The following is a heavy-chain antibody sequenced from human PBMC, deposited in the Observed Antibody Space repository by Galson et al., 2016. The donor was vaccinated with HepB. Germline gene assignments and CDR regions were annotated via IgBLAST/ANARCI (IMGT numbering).Heavy chain of an antibody. D-gene: IGHD2-2*01. J-gene: IGHJ4*02. CDR3: AGERGASTWYYFDY. CDR1: GFSFSSYG. Sequence: SLRLSCAASGFSFSSYGMHWVRQAPGKGLEWVAVIWFDGSNKYYEDSVRGRFTISRDNSKNTLFLQMSSLRAEDTAVYYCAGERGASTWYYFDYWGQGALVTVSS. CDR2: IWFDGSNK. V-gene: IGHV3-33*01.